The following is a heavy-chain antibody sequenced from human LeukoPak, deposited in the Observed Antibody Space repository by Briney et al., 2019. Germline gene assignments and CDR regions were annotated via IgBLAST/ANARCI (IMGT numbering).Heavy chain of an antibody. CDR2: INHSGST. CDR3: ARTNFGAFDI. Sequence: SETLSLTCAVYGGSFSGYYCSWIRQPPGKGLEWIGEINHSGSTNYNPSLKSRVTISVDTSKNQFPLKLSSVTAADTAVYYCARTNFGAFDIWGQGTMVTVSS. J-gene: IGHJ3*02. V-gene: IGHV4-34*01. D-gene: IGHD3-3*01. CDR1: GGSFSGYY.